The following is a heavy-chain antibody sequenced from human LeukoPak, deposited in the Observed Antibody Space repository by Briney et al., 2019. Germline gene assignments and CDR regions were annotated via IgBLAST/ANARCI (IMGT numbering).Heavy chain of an antibody. V-gene: IGHV4-39*07. CDR2: IYYSGST. D-gene: IGHD6-19*01. Sequence: SETLSLTCTVSGGSISSYYWSWIRQPPGKGLEWIGSIYYSGSTYYNPSLKSRVTISVDKSKNQFSLKLSSVTAADTAVYYCARVSVKGVDYWGQGTLVTVSS. CDR3: ARVSVKGVDY. J-gene: IGHJ4*02. CDR1: GGSISSYY.